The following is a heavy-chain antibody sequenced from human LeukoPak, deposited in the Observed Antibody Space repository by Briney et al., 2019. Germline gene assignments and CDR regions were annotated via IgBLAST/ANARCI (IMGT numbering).Heavy chain of an antibody. V-gene: IGHV1-18*01. CDR2: ISAYRGNT. J-gene: IGHJ3*02. CDR3: ARDLYYYDSSGFHDVSDI. D-gene: IGHD3-22*01. Sequence: ASVKVSCKASGYTFTSYGISWVRQAPGQGLEWMGWISAYRGNTYYAQKLQGRVTLTTDTSTSTAYMELRSLRSDDTAVYYCARDLYYYDSSGFHDVSDIWGQGTMVTVSS. CDR1: GYTFTSYG.